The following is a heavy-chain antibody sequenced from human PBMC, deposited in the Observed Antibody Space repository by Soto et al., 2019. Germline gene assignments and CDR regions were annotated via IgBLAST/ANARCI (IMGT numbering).Heavy chain of an antibody. CDR1: GGSISSSD. Sequence: ETLSLTCTVSGGSISSSDYYWGWIRQPPEKGLEWVGRIRSKGDNYATSYAASVKGRFTISRDDSKNTAYLQMDSLKTEDTAVYYCTERGKYDNRVFDYWSQGTLVTVSS. D-gene: IGHD3-22*01. V-gene: IGHV3-73*01. CDR3: TERGKYDNRVFDY. J-gene: IGHJ4*02. CDR2: IRSKGDNYAT.